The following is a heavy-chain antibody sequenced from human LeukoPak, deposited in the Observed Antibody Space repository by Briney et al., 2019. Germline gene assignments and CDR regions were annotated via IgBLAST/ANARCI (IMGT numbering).Heavy chain of an antibody. V-gene: IGHV1-8*01. J-gene: IGHJ4*02. CDR1: GYTFTSYD. Sequence: ASVEVSCKASGYTFTSYDINWVRQATGQGLEWMGWMNPNSGNTGYAQKFQGRVTMTRNTSISTAYMELSSLRSEDTAVYYCATPAGIAARTLNWGQGTLVTVSS. D-gene: IGHD6-6*01. CDR2: MNPNSGNT. CDR3: ATPAGIAARTLN.